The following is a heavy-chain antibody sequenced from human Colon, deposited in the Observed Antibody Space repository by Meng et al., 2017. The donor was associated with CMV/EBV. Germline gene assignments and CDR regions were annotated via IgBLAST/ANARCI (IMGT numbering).Heavy chain of an antibody. CDR2: IKSKIDGGTT. CDR3: AAITAATVTLYGMDV. V-gene: IGHV3-15*01. CDR1: GMTFSNAW. Sequence: GGSLRLSCTASGMTFSNAWMSWVRQAPGKGLEWIGRIKSKIDGGTTDYAAPVKGRFSLSRDDSKNTLYLQMKSLTTKDTAVYYCAAITAATVTLYGMDVWGLGTTVTVSS. D-gene: IGHD6-13*01. J-gene: IGHJ6*02.